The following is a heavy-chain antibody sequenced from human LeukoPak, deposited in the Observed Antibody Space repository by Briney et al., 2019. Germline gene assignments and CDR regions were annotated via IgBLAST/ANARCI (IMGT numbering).Heavy chain of an antibody. J-gene: IGHJ4*02. Sequence: GASVKVSCKASGGTFNSYAISWVRQAPGQGFEWMGRIIPILGIANYAQKFRGRATITADKSTSTAYMELSSPRSEDTAVYYCAREPSSSGWFYFDYWGQGTLVTVSS. CDR3: AREPSSSGWFYFDY. CDR1: GGTFNSYA. V-gene: IGHV1-69*04. CDR2: IIPILGIA. D-gene: IGHD6-19*01.